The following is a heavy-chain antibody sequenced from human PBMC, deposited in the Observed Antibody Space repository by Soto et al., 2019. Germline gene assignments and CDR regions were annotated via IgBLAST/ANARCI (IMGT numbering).Heavy chain of an antibody. CDR1: GFTFSSYA. CDR3: ARAYEGDYFDY. J-gene: IGHJ4*02. V-gene: IGHV3-30-3*01. CDR2: ISYDGSNK. D-gene: IGHD3-16*01. Sequence: QVQLVESGGGVVQPGRSLRLSCAASGFTFSSYAMHWVRQAPGKGLGGVAVISYDGSNKYYADSVKGRFTISRDNSKNTLYLQMNSLRAEDTAVYYCARAYEGDYFDYWGQGTLVTVSS.